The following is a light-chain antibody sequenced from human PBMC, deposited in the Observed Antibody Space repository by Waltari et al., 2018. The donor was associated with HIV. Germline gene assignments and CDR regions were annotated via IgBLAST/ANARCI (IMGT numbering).Light chain of an antibody. CDR1: SLDIGLYDF. CDR3: TSHTLTRILL. Sequence: QSALTQPASMSGSPGQSITISCTGSSLDIGLYDFVSWYQHLPNTAPQLIIYGVNRRPLGITSRFSASKSGDVASLTISGLQAEDEADYYCTSHTLTRILLFGGGTRLTVL. V-gene: IGLV2-14*01. J-gene: IGLJ3*02. CDR2: GVN.